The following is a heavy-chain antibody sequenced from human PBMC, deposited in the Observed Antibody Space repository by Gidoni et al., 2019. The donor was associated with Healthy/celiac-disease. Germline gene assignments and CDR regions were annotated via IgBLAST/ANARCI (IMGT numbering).Heavy chain of an antibody. J-gene: IGHJ4*02. Sequence: QVQLQQWGAGLLKPSETLSLTCAVYGGSFSGYYWSWIRQPPGKGLEWIGEIKHSGSTNYNPSLKSRVTISVDTSKNQFSLKLSSVTAADTAVYYCATRFYYDILTGYYMVDYWGQGTLVTVSS. CDR3: ATRFYYDILTGYYMVDY. CDR2: IKHSGST. CDR1: GGSFSGYY. V-gene: IGHV4-34*01. D-gene: IGHD3-9*01.